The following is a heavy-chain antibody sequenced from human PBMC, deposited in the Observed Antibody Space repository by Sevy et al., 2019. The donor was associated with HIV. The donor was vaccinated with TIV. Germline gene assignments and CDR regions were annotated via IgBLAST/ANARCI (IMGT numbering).Heavy chain of an antibody. CDR3: ARGGGIEARVLEYAFDI. CDR2: IGAAGDT. CDR1: GFTFSSYD. J-gene: IGHJ3*02. D-gene: IGHD6-6*01. V-gene: IGHV3-13*01. Sequence: GGSLRLSCAASGFTFSSYDMHWVRQSTGKGLEWVSAIGAAGDTYYPGSVKGRFTISRENAKNSLYLQMNNLGAGDTAGYYCARGGGIEARVLEYAFDIWGQGTMVTVSS.